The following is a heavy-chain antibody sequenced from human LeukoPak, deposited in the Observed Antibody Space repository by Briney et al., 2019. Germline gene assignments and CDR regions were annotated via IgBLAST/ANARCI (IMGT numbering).Heavy chain of an antibody. J-gene: IGHJ4*02. Sequence: SETLSLTCTVSGGSVSSGSYYWSWIRQSPGKGLEWIGYIYYSGSTNYNPSLKSRVTISVDTSKNQFSLRLSSVTAADTAVYYCARVGGSGWSDYWGQGTLVTGSS. V-gene: IGHV4-61*01. CDR1: GGSVSSGSYY. CDR2: IYYSGST. CDR3: ARVGGSGWSDY. D-gene: IGHD6-19*01.